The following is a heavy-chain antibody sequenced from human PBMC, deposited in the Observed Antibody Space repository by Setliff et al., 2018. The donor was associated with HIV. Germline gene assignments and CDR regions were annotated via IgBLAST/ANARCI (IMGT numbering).Heavy chain of an antibody. CDR3: AAVPWGHSSLIIDH. CDR1: GFTFSRYW. D-gene: IGHD3-16*01. CDR2: ISGRSSDP. J-gene: IGHJ4*02. V-gene: IGHV3-11*06. Sequence: GSLRLSCAASGFTFSRYWMHWIRQAPGKGLEWVSYISGRSSDPNYADSVKGRFTISRDNAKNSVYLQMHSLRVEDTTVYYCAAVPWGHSSLIIDHWGQGTPVTVSS.